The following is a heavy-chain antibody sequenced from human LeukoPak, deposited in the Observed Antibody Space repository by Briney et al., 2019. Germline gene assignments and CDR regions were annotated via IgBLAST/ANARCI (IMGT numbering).Heavy chain of an antibody. CDR2: ISAYNGNT. Sequence: ASVKVSCKASGYTFTSYGISWVRQAPGQGLEWMGWISAYNGNTNYAQKLQGRVTMTTDTSTSTAYMELRSLRSDDTAVYYCARVHPGSSGWYSFDYWGQGTLVTVSS. CDR1: GYTFTSYG. D-gene: IGHD6-19*01. J-gene: IGHJ4*02. V-gene: IGHV1-18*01. CDR3: ARVHPGSSGWYSFDY.